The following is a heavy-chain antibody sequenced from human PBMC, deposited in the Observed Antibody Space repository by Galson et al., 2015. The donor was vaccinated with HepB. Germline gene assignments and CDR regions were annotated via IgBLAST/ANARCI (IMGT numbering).Heavy chain of an antibody. V-gene: IGHV3-21*01. D-gene: IGHD3-22*01. CDR1: GFTFSSYS. CDR2: ISSSSSYI. J-gene: IGHJ4*02. Sequence: SLRLSCAASGFTFSSYSMNWVRQAPGKGLEWVSSISSSSSYIYYADSVKGRFTISRDNAKNSLYLQMNSLRAEDTAVYYCARDPTYYYDSSGYHDYWGQGTLVTVSS. CDR3: ARDPTYYYDSSGYHDY.